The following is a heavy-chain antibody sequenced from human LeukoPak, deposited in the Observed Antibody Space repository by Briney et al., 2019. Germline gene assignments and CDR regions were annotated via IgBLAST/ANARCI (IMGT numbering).Heavy chain of an antibody. D-gene: IGHD6-19*01. CDR2: TYYRSKWYN. CDR3: ARAVAGTLYYHYYGMDV. CDR1: GDSASSNSAA. V-gene: IGHV6-1*01. Sequence: SQTLSLTCAISGDSASSNSAAWNWIRQSPSRGLEWLGRTYYRSKWYNDYAVSVKSRITINPDTSKNQFSLQLNSVTPEDTAVYYCARAVAGTLYYHYYGMDVWGQGTTVTVSS. J-gene: IGHJ6*02.